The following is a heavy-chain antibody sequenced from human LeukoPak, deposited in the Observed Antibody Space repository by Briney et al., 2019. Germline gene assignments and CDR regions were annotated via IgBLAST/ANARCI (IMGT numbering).Heavy chain of an antibody. CDR2: INSDGSST. D-gene: IGHD6-13*01. Sequence: GGSLRLSCAASGFPFSSYWMHWVRQAPGKGLVWFSRINSDGSSTSYADSVKGRFTISRDNAKNTLYLQMNSLRAEDTAVYYCARDSGYSSSWYGVDYWGQGTLVTVSS. J-gene: IGHJ4*02. CDR3: ARDSGYSSSWYGVDY. V-gene: IGHV3-74*01. CDR1: GFPFSSYW.